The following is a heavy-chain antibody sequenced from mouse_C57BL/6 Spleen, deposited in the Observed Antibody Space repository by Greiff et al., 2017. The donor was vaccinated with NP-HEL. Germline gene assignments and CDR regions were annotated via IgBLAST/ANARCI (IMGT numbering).Heavy chain of an antibody. CDR3: ARWELGVFDY. CDR2: IYPRSGNT. J-gene: IGHJ2*01. D-gene: IGHD4-1*01. V-gene: IGHV1-81*01. CDR1: GYTFTSYG. Sequence: LVESGAELARPGASVKLSCKASGYTFTSYGISWVKQRTGQGLEWIGEIYPRSGNTYYNEKFKGKATLTADKSSSTAYMELRSLTSEDSAVYFCARWELGVFDYWGQGTTLTVSS.